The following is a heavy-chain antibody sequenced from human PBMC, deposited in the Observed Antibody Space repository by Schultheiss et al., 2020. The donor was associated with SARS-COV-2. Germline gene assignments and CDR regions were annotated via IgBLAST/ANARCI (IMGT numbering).Heavy chain of an antibody. CDR2: ISSSSSTI. CDR3: ARGYPVNY. J-gene: IGHJ4*02. D-gene: IGHD5-12*01. Sequence: GESLKISCAASGFALCTYVVHWVRQAPGKGLEWVSCISSSSSTIYYADSVKGRFTISRDNSKNTLYLQMNSLKAEDTAVYYCARGYPVNYWGQGTLVTVSS. CDR1: GFALCTYV. V-gene: IGHV3-48*01.